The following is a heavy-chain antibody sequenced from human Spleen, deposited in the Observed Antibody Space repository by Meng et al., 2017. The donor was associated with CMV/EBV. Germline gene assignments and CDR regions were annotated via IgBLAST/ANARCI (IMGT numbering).Heavy chain of an antibody. V-gene: IGHV1-2*02. D-gene: IGHD2-21*02. J-gene: IGHJ4*02. Sequence: GESLKISCAASGFAFSIYGMHWVRQAPGQGLEWMGWINPSSGATDYTQKFRGRVTVTSDTSIRTAYMELSGLTSDDTAVYYCGREFPRWGLEFDYWGQGTLVTVSS. CDR3: GREFPRWGLEFDY. CDR2: INPSSGAT. CDR1: GFAFSIYG.